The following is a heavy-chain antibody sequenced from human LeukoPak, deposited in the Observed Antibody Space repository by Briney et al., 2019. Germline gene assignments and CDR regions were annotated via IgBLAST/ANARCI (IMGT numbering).Heavy chain of an antibody. V-gene: IGHV3-66*01. D-gene: IGHD3-10*01. CDR1: GFTVSNNF. CDR3: ARPSPLDGSGRYYIDY. Sequence: PGGSLRLSCAVSGFTVSNNFMNWVRQAPGKGLGWVSVTHSDGTTYFADSVQGRFTISRDNSKNTLYLQMNSLRDEDTAVYYWARPSPLDGSGRYYIDYWGQGTLVTVSS. CDR2: THSDGTT. J-gene: IGHJ4*02.